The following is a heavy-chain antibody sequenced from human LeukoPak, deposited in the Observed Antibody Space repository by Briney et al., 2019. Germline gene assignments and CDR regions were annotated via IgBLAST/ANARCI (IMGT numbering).Heavy chain of an antibody. CDR1: GASISSNSYY. CDR2: IHYSGST. V-gene: IGHV4-39*07. J-gene: IGHJ3*02. Sequence: SETLSRTCTVSGASISSNSYYWGWIRQPPGKGLEWIASIHYSGSTYYNSSLKSRVTISLDTSKNQFSLRLSSVTAADTAVYYCARVSKHDFWSGHGVFDIWGQGTMVTVSS. CDR3: ARVSKHDFWSGHGVFDI. D-gene: IGHD3-3*01.